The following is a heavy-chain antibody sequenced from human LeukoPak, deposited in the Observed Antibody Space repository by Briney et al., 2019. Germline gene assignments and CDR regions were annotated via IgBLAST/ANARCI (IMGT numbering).Heavy chain of an antibody. J-gene: IGHJ4*02. Sequence: GGSLRLSCAASGFTLSSYEMNWVRQAPGKGLEWVSYISSSGTPIYYADSVKGRFTISRDNAKNSLYLQMNGLRAEDTAVYYCARAIDYWGQGTLVTVSS. V-gene: IGHV3-48*03. CDR2: ISSSGTPI. CDR3: ARAIDY. CDR1: GFTLSSYE.